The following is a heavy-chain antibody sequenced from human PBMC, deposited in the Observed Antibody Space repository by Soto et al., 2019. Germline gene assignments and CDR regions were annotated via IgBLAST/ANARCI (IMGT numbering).Heavy chain of an antibody. J-gene: IGHJ3*02. CDR2: ISYDGSNK. CDR3: AGGGRYYDSSGPLI. Sequence: GGSLRLSCAASGFTFSSYGMHWVRQAPGKGLEWVAVISYDGSNKYYADSVKGRFTISRDNSKNTLYLQMNSLRAEDTAVYYCAGGGRYYDSSGPLIWGQGTMVTVSS. V-gene: IGHV3-30*03. D-gene: IGHD3-22*01. CDR1: GFTFSSYG.